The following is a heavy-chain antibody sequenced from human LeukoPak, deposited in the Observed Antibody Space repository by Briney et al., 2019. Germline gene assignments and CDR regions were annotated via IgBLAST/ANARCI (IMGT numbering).Heavy chain of an antibody. CDR1: GGSISSYY. CDR2: TYYSGST. V-gene: IGHV4-59*08. J-gene: IGHJ6*02. D-gene: IGHD2-21*02. CDR3: ARHRPICGGDCYTGPNYYYYYDMDV. Sequence: PSETLSLTCIVSGGSISSYYWSWIRQPPGKGLEWIGYTYYSGSTNYNPSLKSRVSISVDTSKNQFSLKLSSVTAADTAVYYCARHRPICGGDCYTGPNYYYYYDMDVWGQGTTVTVSS.